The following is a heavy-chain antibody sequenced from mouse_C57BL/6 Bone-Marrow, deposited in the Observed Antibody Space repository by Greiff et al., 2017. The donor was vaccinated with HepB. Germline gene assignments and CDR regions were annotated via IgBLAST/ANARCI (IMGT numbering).Heavy chain of an antibody. V-gene: IGHV1-64*01. J-gene: IGHJ2*01. CDR3: ARRATVVAHFDY. CDR2: IHPNSGST. Sequence: VQLQQSGAELVKPGASVKLSCKASGYTFTSYWMHWVKQRPGQGLEWIGMIHPNSGSTNYNEKFKSKATLTVDKSSSTAYMQLSSLTSEDSAVYYCARRATVVAHFDYWGQGTTLTVSS. CDR1: GYTFTSYW. D-gene: IGHD1-1*01.